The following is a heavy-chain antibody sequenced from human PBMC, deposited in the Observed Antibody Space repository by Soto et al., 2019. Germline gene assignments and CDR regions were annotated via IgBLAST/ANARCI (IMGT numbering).Heavy chain of an antibody. CDR3: ARRYYGDYWYFDL. V-gene: IGHV4-30-4*01. CDR1: GGSISSGDYY. J-gene: IGHJ2*01. D-gene: IGHD4-17*01. Sequence: PSETLSLTCTVPGGSISSGDYYWSWIRQPPGKGLEWIGYIYYSGSTYYNPSLKSRVTISVDTSKNQFSLKLSSVTAADTTVYYCARRYYGDYWYFDLWGRGTLVTVSS. CDR2: IYYSGST.